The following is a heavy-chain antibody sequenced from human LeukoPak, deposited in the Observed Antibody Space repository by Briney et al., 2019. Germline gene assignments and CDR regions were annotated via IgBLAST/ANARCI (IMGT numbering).Heavy chain of an antibody. CDR3: AKGDWQLVPRSPGIDY. J-gene: IGHJ4*02. D-gene: IGHD6-13*01. V-gene: IGHV3-23*01. CDR2: FSGSGGST. CDR1: GFTFSSYG. Sequence: GSLRLSFAGSGFTFSSYGMGWVRQAPGKGLEGVSAFSGSGGSTYYADSVKGRFTISRDNSKNTLYLQMNSLRAEDTAVYYCAKGDWQLVPRSPGIDYWGQGTLVTVSS.